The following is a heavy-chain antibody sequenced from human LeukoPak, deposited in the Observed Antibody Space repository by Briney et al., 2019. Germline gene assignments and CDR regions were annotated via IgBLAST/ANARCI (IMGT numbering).Heavy chain of an antibody. V-gene: IGHV4-4*07. J-gene: IGHJ6*02. CDR1: GGSISSYY. Sequence: SETLSLTCTVSGGSISSYYWSWIRQPAGKGLEWIGRIYTSGSTNYNPSLKSRVTMSVDTSKNQFSLKLSSVTAADTAAYYCARESGYEVARTSYYYYYYGMDVWGQGTTVTVSS. CDR2: IYTSGST. D-gene: IGHD5-12*01. CDR3: ARESGYEVARTSYYYYYYGMDV.